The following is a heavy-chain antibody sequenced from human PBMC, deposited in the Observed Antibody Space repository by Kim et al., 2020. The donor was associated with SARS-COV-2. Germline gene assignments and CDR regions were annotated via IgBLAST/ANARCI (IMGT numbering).Heavy chain of an antibody. V-gene: IGHV3-33*05. CDR3: ARDRAASGSTRGPFDN. Sequence: GGSLRLSCAASGFTFSSYGMHWVRQAPGKGLEWMADISYDGSNKYYADSVKGRFTISRDNSENTLYLQMNSLRAEDTAVYYCARDRAASGSTRGPFDNWGQGTLVTVSS. J-gene: IGHJ4*02. CDR1: GFTFSSYG. D-gene: IGHD1-26*01. CDR2: ISYDGSNK.